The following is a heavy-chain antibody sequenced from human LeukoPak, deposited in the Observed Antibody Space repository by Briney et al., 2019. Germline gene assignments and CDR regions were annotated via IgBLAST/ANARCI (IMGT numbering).Heavy chain of an antibody. CDR2: ISYDGSNK. CDR1: GFTFSSYA. CDR3: ARDDGRYSYGYAFDI. J-gene: IGHJ3*02. D-gene: IGHD5-18*01. Sequence: GGSLRLSCAASGFTFSSYAMHWVRQAPGKGLEWVAVISYDGSNKYYADSVKGRFTISRDNSKNTLYLQMNSLRAEDTAVYYCARDDGRYSYGYAFDIWGQGTMVTVSS. V-gene: IGHV3-30*04.